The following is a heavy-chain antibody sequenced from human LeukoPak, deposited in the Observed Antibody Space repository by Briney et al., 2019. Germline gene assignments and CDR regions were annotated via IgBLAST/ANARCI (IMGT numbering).Heavy chain of an antibody. CDR2: IFYSGST. CDR1: GLMYTSDW. CDR3: AKSNGYGLVDI. J-gene: IGHJ3*02. V-gene: IGHV4-4*02. Sequence: GSLRLSCVVSGLMYTSDWMSWVRQAPGKGLEWIGNIFYSGSTYYSPSVKSRVTISLDTSRNQFSLKLNSVTAADTAVYYCAKSNGYGLVDIWGQGTMVTVSS. D-gene: IGHD3-10*01.